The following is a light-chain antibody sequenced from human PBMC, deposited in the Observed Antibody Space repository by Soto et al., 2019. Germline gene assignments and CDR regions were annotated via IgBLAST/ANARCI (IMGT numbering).Light chain of an antibody. CDR2: WAS. J-gene: IGKJ4*01. CDR1: RSVLYQSNNKNH. V-gene: IGKV4-1*01. CDR3: QQYFDVPFT. Sequence: IVLTPSPDSLSVSLGERSTMNCKCSRSVLYQSNNKNHLAWYQQKPGQPPQLIIYWASSRESGVPERFSGSGSGTDFTLTISRLEAEDVAFYWCQQYFDVPFTFGRGTKVEIK.